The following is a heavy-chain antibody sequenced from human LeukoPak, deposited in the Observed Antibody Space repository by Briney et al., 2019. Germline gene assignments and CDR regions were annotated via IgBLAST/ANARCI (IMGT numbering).Heavy chain of an antibody. Sequence: TSETLSLTCLVSGGSISSTSYYWGWIRQSPGRGLEWIGSFYYTGSIFDNRSLRSRVTISIDMSKNQFLLKLTSVTAADTAVYYCARVAAAGTKSPLYNWFDPWGQGTLVTVSS. V-gene: IGHV4-39*07. D-gene: IGHD6-13*01. CDR1: GGSISSTSYY. J-gene: IGHJ5*02. CDR3: ARVAAAGTKSPLYNWFDP. CDR2: FYYTGSI.